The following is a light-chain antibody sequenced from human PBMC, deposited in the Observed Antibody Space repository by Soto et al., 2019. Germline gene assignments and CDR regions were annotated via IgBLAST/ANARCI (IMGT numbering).Light chain of an antibody. V-gene: IGKV3-15*01. J-gene: IGKJ4*01. CDR1: QGIGDT. CDR3: QPYDSLPFT. Sequence: EVVMRQSPATRSVSPGESATLSCRASQGIGDTLAWYQHKPGQTPRLLIYDTSTRATGVPTRFSGSRSGAEFTLTINRLQSEDFAVYYCQPYDSLPFTFGGGTKVEIK. CDR2: DTS.